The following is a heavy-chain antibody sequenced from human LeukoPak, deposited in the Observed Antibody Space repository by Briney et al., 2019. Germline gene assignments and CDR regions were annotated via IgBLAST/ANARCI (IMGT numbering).Heavy chain of an antibody. CDR1: GFTFSDYY. D-gene: IGHD4/OR15-4a*01. CDR2: ISSSGRTI. V-gene: IGHV3-11*01. J-gene: IGHJ4*02. CDR3: ARRAGAYSHPYDY. Sequence: DPGGSLRLSCVASGFTFSDYYMSWIRQAPGKGLEWVSYISSSGRTIYYADSVKGRFTISRDNSKNTLYLQMNSLRAEDTAVYYCARRAGAYSHPYDYWGQGTLVTVSS.